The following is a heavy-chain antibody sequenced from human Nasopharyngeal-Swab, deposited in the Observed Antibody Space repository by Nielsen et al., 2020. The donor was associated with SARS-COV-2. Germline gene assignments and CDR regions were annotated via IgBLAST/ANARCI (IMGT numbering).Heavy chain of an antibody. V-gene: IGHV3-72*01. J-gene: IGHJ4*02. Sequence: GESLKISCAASGFTFSDHYIDWVRQAPGKGLEWVGRTGNKANSYTTEYAASVKGRFTISRDDSKNSLYLQMNSLKTEDTAVYYCARVSGSYSDYWGQGTLVTVSS. CDR3: ARVSGSYSDY. D-gene: IGHD1-26*01. CDR2: TGNKANSYTT. CDR1: GFTFSDHY.